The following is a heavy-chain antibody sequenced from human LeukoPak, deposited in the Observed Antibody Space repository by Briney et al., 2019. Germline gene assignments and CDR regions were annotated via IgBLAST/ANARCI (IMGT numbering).Heavy chain of an antibody. CDR2: IYYSGST. CDR1: GGSISSYY. D-gene: IGHD3-22*01. CDR3: AASGHYYDSSGYSLFDY. Sequence: PSETLSLTCTVSGGSISSYYWSWIRQPPGKGLEWIGYIYYSGSTNYNPSLKSRVTISVDTSKNQFSLKLSSVTAADTAVYYCAASGHYYDSSGYSLFDYWGQGTLVTVSS. V-gene: IGHV4-59*01. J-gene: IGHJ4*02.